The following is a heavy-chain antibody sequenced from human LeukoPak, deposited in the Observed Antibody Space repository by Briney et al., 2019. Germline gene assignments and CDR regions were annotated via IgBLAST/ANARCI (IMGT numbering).Heavy chain of an antibody. V-gene: IGHV1-18*01. CDR2: ISAYNGNT. D-gene: IGHD3-10*01. CDR1: GYTFTSYG. J-gene: IGHJ6*03. CDR3: ARHSEYGSGSYTKLGYMDV. Sequence: ASVKVSCKASGYTFTSYGISWVRQAPGQGLEWMGWISAYNGNTNYAQKLQGGVTMTTDTSTSTAYMELRSLRSDDTAVYYCARHSEYGSGSYTKLGYMDVWGKGTTVTVSS.